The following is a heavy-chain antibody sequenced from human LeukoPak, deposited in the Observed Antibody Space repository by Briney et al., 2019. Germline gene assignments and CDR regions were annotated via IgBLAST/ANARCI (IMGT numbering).Heavy chain of an antibody. Sequence: GGSLRLSCAASGFTFSSYAMSWVRQAPGKGLGWVSAISGSGGSTYYADSVKGRFTISRDNSKNTLYLQMNSLRAEDTAVYYCAKPMVRGVIITAYFDYWGQGTLVTVSS. CDR1: GFTFSSYA. CDR3: AKPMVRGVIITAYFDY. CDR2: ISGSGGST. D-gene: IGHD3-10*01. J-gene: IGHJ4*02. V-gene: IGHV3-23*01.